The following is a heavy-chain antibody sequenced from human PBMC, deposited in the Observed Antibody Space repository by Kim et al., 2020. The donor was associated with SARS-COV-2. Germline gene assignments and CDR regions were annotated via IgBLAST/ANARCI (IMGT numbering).Heavy chain of an antibody. CDR2: ISTSGTAI. CDR3: ASDATHDH. V-gene: IGHV3-48*02. J-gene: IGHJ4*02. Sequence: GGSLRLSCVGSGFNFSKYSMNWVRQAPGKGLEWVSHISTSGTAIYYIDSVKGRFTTSRDNARNSLFLQMTSLGDEDSAIYYCASDATHDHWGQGTRVTVS. CDR1: GFNFSKYS.